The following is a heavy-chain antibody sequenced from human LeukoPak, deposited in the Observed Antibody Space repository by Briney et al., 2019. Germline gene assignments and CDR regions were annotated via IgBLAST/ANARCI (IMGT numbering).Heavy chain of an antibody. V-gene: IGHV4-59*01. Sequence: PSETLFLTCTVSGVSISSYYWSWIRQPPGKGLEWIGYIYYSENTNYNSSLKSRVTISEDTSKNQFSLNLTSVTAADTAVYYCAGGNFYDSSGHPYHFHYWGQGTLVTVPS. CDR2: IYYSENT. CDR3: AGGNFYDSSGHPYHFHY. D-gene: IGHD3-22*01. CDR1: GVSISSYY. J-gene: IGHJ4*02.